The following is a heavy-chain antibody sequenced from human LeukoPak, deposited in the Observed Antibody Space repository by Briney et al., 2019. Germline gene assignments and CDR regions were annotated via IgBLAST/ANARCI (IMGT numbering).Heavy chain of an antibody. CDR1: GYSFTSYW. D-gene: IGHD2-21*02. Sequence: GESLKISCKGSGYSFTSYWIGWVRQMPGKGLEWMGIIYPGDSDTRYSPSFQGQVTISADKSISTAYLQWSSLKASDTAMYYCARSLYCGGDCYSYYFDYWGQGTLVTASS. CDR2: IYPGDSDT. V-gene: IGHV5-51*01. J-gene: IGHJ4*02. CDR3: ARSLYCGGDCYSYYFDY.